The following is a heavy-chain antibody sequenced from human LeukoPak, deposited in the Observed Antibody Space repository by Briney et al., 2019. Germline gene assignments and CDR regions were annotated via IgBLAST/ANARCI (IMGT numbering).Heavy chain of an antibody. CDR1: GFTVSSNY. CDR2: IYSGGST. J-gene: IGHJ5*02. D-gene: IGHD3-10*01. CDR3: ARATWFGELFWFDP. Sequence: GGSLRLSCAASGFTVSSNYMSWVRQAPGKGLEWVSVIYSGGSTYYADSVKGRFTISRDNSKNTLYLQMNSLRAEDTAVYYCARATWFGELFWFDPWGQGTLVTVSP. V-gene: IGHV3-53*01.